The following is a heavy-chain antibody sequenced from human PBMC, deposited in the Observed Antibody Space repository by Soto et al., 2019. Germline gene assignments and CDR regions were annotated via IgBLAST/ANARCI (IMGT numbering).Heavy chain of an antibody. J-gene: IGHJ3*02. V-gene: IGHV1-69*01. CDR1: EGTFGSSA. CDR3: ARGYYYCPGGDQHFDPFDM. Sequence: QVHLVQSGAEVRVPGSSVKVSCRASEGTFGSSAISWLRQAPGQGLEWMGGIVPLFATVKYTQKFQERVTITTDASSSTAYMELSSLKSEDTAVYYCARGYYYCPGGDQHFDPFDMWGQGTVVSVFS. CDR2: IVPLFATV. D-gene: IGHD3-10*01.